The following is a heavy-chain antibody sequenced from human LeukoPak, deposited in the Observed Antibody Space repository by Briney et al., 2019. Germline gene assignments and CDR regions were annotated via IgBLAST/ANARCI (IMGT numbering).Heavy chain of an antibody. CDR1: GYTFTSYG. CDR2: ISAYNGNT. D-gene: IGHD3-22*01. V-gene: IGHV1-18*01. CDR3: ARDFDTSGYDY. Sequence: ASVKVSCKASGYTFTSYGISWVRQAPGQGLEWMGWISAYNGNTNYAQKFQGRVTITRDTSASTAYMELSSLRSEDTAVYYCARDFDTSGYDYWGQGTLVTVSS. J-gene: IGHJ4*02.